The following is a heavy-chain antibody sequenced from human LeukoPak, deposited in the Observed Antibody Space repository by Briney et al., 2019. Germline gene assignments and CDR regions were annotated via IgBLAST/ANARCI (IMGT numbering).Heavy chain of an antibody. J-gene: IGHJ6*03. V-gene: IGHV4-59*01. CDR2: IYYSGST. Sequence: PSETLSLTCTVSGGSISSYYWSWIRQPPGKGLEWIGYIYYSGSTNYNPSLKSRVTISVDTSKNHFSLKLSSVTAADTAVYYCARDRGYSYGDYYYYYYMDVWGKGTTVTVSS. CDR1: GGSISSYY. D-gene: IGHD5-18*01. CDR3: ARDRGYSYGDYYYYYYMDV.